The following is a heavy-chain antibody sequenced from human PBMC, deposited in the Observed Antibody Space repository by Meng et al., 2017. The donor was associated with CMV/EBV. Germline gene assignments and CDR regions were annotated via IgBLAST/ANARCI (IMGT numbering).Heavy chain of an antibody. Sequence: GGSLRLSCAASGFTFSSYGMHWVRQAPGKGLEWVAFIRYDGSNKYYADSVKGRFTSSRDNSKNTLYLQMNSLRAEDTAVYYCAKDFNYLGPLYYFDYWGQGTLVTVSS. CDR2: IRYDGSNK. D-gene: IGHD4-11*01. J-gene: IGHJ4*02. V-gene: IGHV3-30*02. CDR3: AKDFNYLGPLYYFDY. CDR1: GFTFSSYG.